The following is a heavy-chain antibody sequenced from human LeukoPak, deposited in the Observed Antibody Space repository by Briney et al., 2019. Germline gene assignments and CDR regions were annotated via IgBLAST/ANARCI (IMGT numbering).Heavy chain of an antibody. Sequence: GGSLRLSCAASGFTFSNYGMHWVRQAPGNGLEWVAVISYDGSNKYYADYVKARFTISRDNSKNTLYLQMNSLRADNTAVYYCAKEGSDAFDIWGQGTMVTVSS. CDR1: GFTFSNYG. CDR2: ISYDGSNK. CDR3: AKEGSDAFDI. J-gene: IGHJ3*02. V-gene: IGHV3-30*18.